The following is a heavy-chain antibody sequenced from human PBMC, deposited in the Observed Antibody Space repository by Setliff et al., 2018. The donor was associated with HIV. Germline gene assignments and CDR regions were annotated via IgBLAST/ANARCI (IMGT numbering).Heavy chain of an antibody. CDR2: INPKSGGT. J-gene: IGHJ3*02. V-gene: IGHV1-2*06. Sequence: VASVKVSCKASGYTFTGYYMHWVRQAPGQGPEWLGRINPKSGGTRYAQKFQGRVSMTRDTAISTAYMELSRLRSDDSAVYYCARLPFITIFGVLNGDDGFDIWGQGTMVT. D-gene: IGHD3-3*01. CDR1: GYTFTGYY. CDR3: ARLPFITIFGVLNGDDGFDI.